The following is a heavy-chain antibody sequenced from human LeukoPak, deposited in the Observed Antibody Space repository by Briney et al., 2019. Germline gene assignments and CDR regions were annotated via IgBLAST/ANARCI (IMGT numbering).Heavy chain of an antibody. Sequence: SGPTLVKPTQTLTLPCTFSGFSLSTSGVGVGWIRQPPRKALEWLALIYWDDDKRYSPSLKSRLTITKDTSKNQVVLTMTNMDPVDTATYYCAHSPSMVRGSYFDYWGQGTLVTVSS. CDR2: IYWDDDK. CDR3: AHSPSMVRGSYFDY. J-gene: IGHJ4*02. D-gene: IGHD3-10*01. V-gene: IGHV2-5*02. CDR1: GFSLSTSGVG.